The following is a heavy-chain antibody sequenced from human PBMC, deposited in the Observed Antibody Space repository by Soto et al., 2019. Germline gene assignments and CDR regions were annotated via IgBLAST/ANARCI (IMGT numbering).Heavy chain of an antibody. CDR1: SFTFSDYS. CDR3: AIDKCSSTSCYSI. D-gene: IGHD2-2*01. J-gene: IGHJ4*02. Sequence: PGGSLRLSCVASSFTFSDYSMNWVRQAPGKGLEWVSSISISISYIYYADSVKGRFTISRDNAKNSLYLQMNSLRAEDTAVYYCAIDKCSSTSCYSIWGQGTQVTVSS. V-gene: IGHV3-21*01. CDR2: ISISISYI.